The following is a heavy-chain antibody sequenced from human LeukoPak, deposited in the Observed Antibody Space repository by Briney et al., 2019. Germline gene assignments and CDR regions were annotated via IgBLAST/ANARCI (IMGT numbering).Heavy chain of an antibody. D-gene: IGHD6-19*01. J-gene: IGHJ5*02. CDR3: ARVKAPVRIAVAEGFDP. V-gene: IGHV1-18*01. CDR2: ISAYNGNT. Sequence: ASVKVSCKASGYTFTSYGISWVRQAPGQGLEWMGWISAYNGNTNYAQKLQGRVTMTTDTSTSTAYMELRSLRSDDTAVYYCARVKAPVRIAVAEGFDPWGQGTLVTVSS. CDR1: GYTFTSYG.